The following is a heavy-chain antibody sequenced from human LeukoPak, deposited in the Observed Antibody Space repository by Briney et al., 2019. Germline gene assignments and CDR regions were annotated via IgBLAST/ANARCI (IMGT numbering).Heavy chain of an antibody. Sequence: SETLSLTCTVSGGSISSGSYYWRWLRQPAGKGLEWIGRIYTSGSTNYNPSLKSRVTISVDTSKNQFPLKLSSVTAADTAVYYCARVGRAPNYDFWSGSMYYFDYWGQGTLVTVSS. V-gene: IGHV4-61*02. CDR3: ARVGRAPNYDFWSGSMYYFDY. CDR2: IYTSGST. D-gene: IGHD3-3*01. CDR1: GGSISSGSYY. J-gene: IGHJ4*02.